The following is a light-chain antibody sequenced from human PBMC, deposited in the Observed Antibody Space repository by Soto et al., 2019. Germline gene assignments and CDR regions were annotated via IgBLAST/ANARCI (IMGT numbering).Light chain of an antibody. CDR2: KVS. V-gene: IGKV2-30*02. CDR1: QSLVHRDGNTY. J-gene: IGKJ5*01. Sequence: DVVVTQSPRSLPVTLGQAASISCRSSQSLVHRDGNTYLSWFRQRPGQSPRRLIYKVSNREAGVPDRCSGSGSGTDFTLKISRVEAEDVGLYYCMQGSHWPPITFGQGTRLEIK. CDR3: MQGSHWPPIT.